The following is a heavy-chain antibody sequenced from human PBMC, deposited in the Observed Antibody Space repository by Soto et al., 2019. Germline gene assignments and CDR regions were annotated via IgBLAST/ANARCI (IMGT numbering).Heavy chain of an antibody. J-gene: IGHJ3*02. Sequence: SETLSLTCTVSGGSISSSSYYWGWIRQPPGKGLEWIGSIYYSGSTYYNPSLKSRVTISVDTSKNQFSLKLSSVTAADTAVYYCARPERSSGSYYDAFDIWGQGTMVTVSS. CDR2: IYYSGST. CDR1: GGSISSSSYY. V-gene: IGHV4-39*01. D-gene: IGHD1-26*01. CDR3: ARPERSSGSYYDAFDI.